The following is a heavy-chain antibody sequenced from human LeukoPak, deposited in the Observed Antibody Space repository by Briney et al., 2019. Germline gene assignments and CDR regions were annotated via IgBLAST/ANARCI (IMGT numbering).Heavy chain of an antibody. V-gene: IGHV4-31*03. Sequence: PSETLSLTCTVSGGSISSGGYYWSWIRQHPGKGLEWIGEINHSGSTNYNPSLKSRVTISVDTSKNQFSLKLSSVTAADTAVYYCARLVEGYGDLYYYYMDVWGKGTTVTVSS. J-gene: IGHJ6*03. D-gene: IGHD4-17*01. CDR3: ARLVEGYGDLYYYYMDV. CDR1: GGSISSGGYY. CDR2: INHSGST.